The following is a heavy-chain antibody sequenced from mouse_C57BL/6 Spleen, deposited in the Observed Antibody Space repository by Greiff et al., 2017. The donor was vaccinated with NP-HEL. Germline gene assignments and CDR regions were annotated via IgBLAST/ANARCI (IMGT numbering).Heavy chain of an antibody. J-gene: IGHJ1*03. CDR3: ARGDLSYWYFDV. CDR1: GYTFTSYW. Sequence: VQLQQPGAELVMPGASVKLSCKASGYTFTSYWMHWVKQRPGQGLEWIGEIDPSDSYTNYNQKFKGKSTLTVDKSSSTAYMQLSSLTSEDSAVYYCARGDLSYWYFDVWGTGTTVTVSS. CDR2: IDPSDSYT. V-gene: IGHV1-69*01. D-gene: IGHD3-3*01.